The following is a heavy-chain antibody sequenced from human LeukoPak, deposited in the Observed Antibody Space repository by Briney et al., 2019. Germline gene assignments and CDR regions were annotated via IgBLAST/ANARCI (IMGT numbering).Heavy chain of an antibody. J-gene: IGHJ3*02. CDR3: ARGNVLLWFGRLGAFDI. D-gene: IGHD3-10*01. CDR1: GYTFTSYA. CDR2: INTNTGNP. V-gene: IGHV7-4-1*02. Sequence: ASVKVSCKASGYTFTSYAMGWVRQAPGHGLEWMGWINTNTGNPTYAQGFTGRFVFSLDTSVSTAYLQISSLKAEDTAVYYCARGNVLLWFGRLGAFDIWGQGTMVTVSS.